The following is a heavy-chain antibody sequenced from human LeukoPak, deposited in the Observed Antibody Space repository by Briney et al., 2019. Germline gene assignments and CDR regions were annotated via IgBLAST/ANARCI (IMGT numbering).Heavy chain of an antibody. D-gene: IGHD3-9*01. CDR1: GFIFSSYG. J-gene: IGHJ4*02. Sequence: PGRSLRLSRAASGFIFSSYGRHWVRQAPGKELEGVAVISYDGSNKYFADSVKGRFTISRDNSKNTLYLQMDSLRAEDTAVYYCAKDLGPYDILTGCDYWGQGTLVTVPS. CDR3: AKDLGPYDILTGCDY. V-gene: IGHV3-30*18. CDR2: ISYDGSNK.